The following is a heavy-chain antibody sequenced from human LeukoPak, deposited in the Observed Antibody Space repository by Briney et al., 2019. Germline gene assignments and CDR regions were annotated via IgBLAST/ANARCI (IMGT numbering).Heavy chain of an antibody. CDR1: GGSVSNSRVY. Sequence: PSETLSLTCTVSGGSVSNSRVYWAWIRQPPGKGLEWIGEINHSGSTNYNPSLKSRVTILVDTSKNQFSLKLSSVTAADTAVYYCARGSPPDYCSSTSCYDDYWGQGTLVTVSS. CDR3: ARGSPPDYCSSTSCYDDY. V-gene: IGHV4-39*07. J-gene: IGHJ4*02. D-gene: IGHD2-2*01. CDR2: INHSGST.